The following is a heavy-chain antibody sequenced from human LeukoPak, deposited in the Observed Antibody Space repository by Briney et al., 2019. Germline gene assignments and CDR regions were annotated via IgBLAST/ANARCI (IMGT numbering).Heavy chain of an antibody. CDR3: ARGLAREFDP. CDR2: VYYNGLT. V-gene: IGHV4-59*11. CDR1: GASISPHY. D-gene: IGHD6-19*01. Sequence: SETLSLTCTVSGASISPHYWTWIRQAPGRGLEWIGYVYYNGLTNYNPSLKSRVTISVDTSKNQFSLKLNSVTAADTAVYYCARGLAREFDPWGQGTLVTVSS. J-gene: IGHJ5*02.